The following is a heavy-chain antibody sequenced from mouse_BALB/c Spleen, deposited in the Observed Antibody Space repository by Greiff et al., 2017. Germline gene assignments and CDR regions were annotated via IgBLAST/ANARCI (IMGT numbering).Heavy chain of an antibody. CDR2: ISDGGSYT. CDR3: ARASYYYGSIYGAMDY. Sequence: EVQVVESGGGLVKPGGSLKLSCAASGFTFSDYYMSWVRQTPEKRLEWVATISDGGSYTYSPDSVKGRFNISRYNAKNNLYLQMSSLKSEDTAMYYCARASYYYGSIYGAMDYWGQGTSVTVAS. J-gene: IGHJ4*01. CDR1: GFTFSDYY. V-gene: IGHV5-4*02. D-gene: IGHD1-1*01.